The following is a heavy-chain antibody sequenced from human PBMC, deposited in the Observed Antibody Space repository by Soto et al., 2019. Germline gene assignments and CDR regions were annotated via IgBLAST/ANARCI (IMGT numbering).Heavy chain of an antibody. Sequence: GGSLRLSCAASGFTFSSYWMSWVRQAPGKGLEWVANIKQDGSEKYYVDSVKGRFTISRDNAKNSLYLQMNSLRAEDTAVYYCARSLGSIVGATRFGYYYHGMDVWGQGTTVTVSS. CDR2: IKQDGSEK. J-gene: IGHJ6*02. CDR1: GFTFSSYW. CDR3: ARSLGSIVGATRFGYYYHGMDV. V-gene: IGHV3-7*01. D-gene: IGHD1-26*01.